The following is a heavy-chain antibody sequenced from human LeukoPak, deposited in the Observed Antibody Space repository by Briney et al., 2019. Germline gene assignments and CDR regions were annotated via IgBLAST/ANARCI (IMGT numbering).Heavy chain of an antibody. Sequence: PGGSLRLSCAASGFTFSSYGMHWVRQAPGKGLEWVAVISYDGNNKYYADSVKGRFTISRDDSKNMLYLQMDNLRAEDTAVYYCAKYQRQWLPKGGFDYWGQGTLVTVSS. CDR3: AKYQRQWLPKGGFDY. CDR2: ISYDGNNK. V-gene: IGHV3-30*18. J-gene: IGHJ4*02. D-gene: IGHD6-19*01. CDR1: GFTFSSYG.